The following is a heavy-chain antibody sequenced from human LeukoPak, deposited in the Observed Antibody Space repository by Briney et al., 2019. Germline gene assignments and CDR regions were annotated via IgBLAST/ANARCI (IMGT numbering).Heavy chain of an antibody. CDR1: GFTFTNAW. CDR3: VTEGRFTLSFDY. CDR2: IKSKSDGGTT. D-gene: IGHD3-3*01. J-gene: IGHJ4*02. Sequence: PGGSLRLSCAASGFTFTNAWMSWVRQAPGRGLEWVGRIKSKSDGGTTDYAAPVKGRFTISRDDSKKTLYLQMNSLTTEDTAVYYCVTEGRFTLSFDYWGQGTLVTVSS. V-gene: IGHV3-15*01.